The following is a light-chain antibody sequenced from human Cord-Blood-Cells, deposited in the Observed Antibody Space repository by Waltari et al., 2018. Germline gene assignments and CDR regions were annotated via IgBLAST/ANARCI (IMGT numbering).Light chain of an antibody. V-gene: IGLV2-14*01. CDR3: SSYTSSSTLPV. CDR2: DVS. Sequence: QSALTQPASVYGSPGPSITISCTAASSDVGGYHSLSWYQQHPGKAPKLMIYDVSNRPSGVSNRFSGSKSGNTASLTISGLQAEDEADYYCSSYTSSSTLPVFGGGTKLTVL. J-gene: IGLJ2*01. CDR1: SSDVGGYHS.